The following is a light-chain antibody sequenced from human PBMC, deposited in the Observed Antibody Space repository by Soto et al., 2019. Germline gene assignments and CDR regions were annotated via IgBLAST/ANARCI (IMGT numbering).Light chain of an antibody. CDR3: QQYDYSRT. J-gene: IGKJ1*01. V-gene: IGKV1D-13*01. Sequence: AIQLTQSPSSLSASVVDRVTITCRASQGISSYLGWYQQKPGKAPKLLIHDVSNLETGVPSRFSGSGSGTEFSLTIRSLQPDDFASYYCQQYDYSRTFGQGTKVDI. CDR1: QGISSY. CDR2: DVS.